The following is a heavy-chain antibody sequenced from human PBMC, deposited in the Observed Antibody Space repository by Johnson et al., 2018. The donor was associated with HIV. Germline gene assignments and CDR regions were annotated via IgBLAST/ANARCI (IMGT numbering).Heavy chain of an antibody. Sequence: QVQLVESGGGLVQPGGSLRVSCAASGFTFSSYAMHWVRQAPGKGLEWVAVISYDGNNQYYRDSVKGRFTISRDNSKNTLYLQMNSLKTEDTAVYYCARVIRLGAVRLRHAFDIWGQGTMVTVSS. J-gene: IGHJ3*02. V-gene: IGHV3-30-3*01. D-gene: IGHD4-17*01. CDR3: ARVIRLGAVRLRHAFDI. CDR2: ISYDGNNQ. CDR1: GFTFSSYA.